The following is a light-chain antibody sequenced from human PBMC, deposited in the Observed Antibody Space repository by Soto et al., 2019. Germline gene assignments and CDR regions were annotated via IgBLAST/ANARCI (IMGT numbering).Light chain of an antibody. CDR2: DAS. CDR3: QLRSNWPPTWT. CDR1: QSISSY. J-gene: IGKJ1*01. V-gene: IGKV3-11*01. Sequence: EIVLTQSPATLSLSPGERATLSCRACQSISSYLAWYQHKPGQAPRLLIYDASTRAAGIPARFSGSGSGTDFTLTISSLEPEDFAVYFCQLRSNWPPTWTFGQGTKVEVK.